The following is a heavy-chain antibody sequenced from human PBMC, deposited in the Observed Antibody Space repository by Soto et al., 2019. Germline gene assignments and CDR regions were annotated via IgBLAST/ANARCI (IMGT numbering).Heavy chain of an antibody. V-gene: IGHV3-23*01. D-gene: IGHD3-10*01. CDR2: FRSGGDDDTT. CDR1: GFTFSSYS. Sequence: GGSLRLSCAASGFTFSSYSMSWVRQAPGKGLEWVSGFRSGGDDDTTYYADSVRGRFTISRDNSKNTLFLQMNSLRAEDTAIYYCAKKVNSGSGSQFFDYWGQGTLVT. CDR3: AKKVNSGSGSQFFDY. J-gene: IGHJ4*02.